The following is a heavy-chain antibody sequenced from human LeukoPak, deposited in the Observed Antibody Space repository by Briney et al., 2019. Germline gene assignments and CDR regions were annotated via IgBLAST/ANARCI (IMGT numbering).Heavy chain of an antibody. V-gene: IGHV3-30-3*01. CDR3: GERRYRDPTPY. D-gene: IGHD4-17*01. CDR1: GFTFSSYA. CDR2: ISYDGSNK. J-gene: IGHJ4*02. Sequence: GGSLRLSCAASGFTFSSYAMHWVRQAPGKGLEWVAVISYDGSNKYYADSVKGRFTISRDNSKNTLYLQMNSLRAEDTAVYYWGERRYRDPTPYWGQGTLGTGSS.